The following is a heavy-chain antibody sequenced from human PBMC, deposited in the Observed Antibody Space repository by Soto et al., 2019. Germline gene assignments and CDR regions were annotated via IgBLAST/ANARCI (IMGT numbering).Heavy chain of an antibody. CDR3: ARAGGANCSSTSCRKTGYYYMDV. J-gene: IGHJ6*03. V-gene: IGHV4-59*12. Sequence: SETLSLTCTVSGGSISSYFWSWIRQPPGKGLEWIGYVYYSGSTNYNPSLKSRGTISVDTSKNQFSLKLSSVTAADTAVYYCARAGGANCSSTSCRKTGYYYMDVWGKGTTVTVSS. CDR2: VYYSGST. CDR1: GGSISSYF. D-gene: IGHD2-2*01.